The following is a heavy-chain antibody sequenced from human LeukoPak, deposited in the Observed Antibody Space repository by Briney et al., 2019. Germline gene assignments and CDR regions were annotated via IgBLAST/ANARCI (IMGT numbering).Heavy chain of an antibody. CDR1: GGSISSSSYY. V-gene: IGHV4-39*07. Sequence: SETLSLTCTVSGGSISSSSYYWGWIRQPPGKGLEWIGSIYYSGSTYYNPSLKSRVTISVDTSKNQFSLKLSSVTAADTAVYYCARDSGITMIVVVIRGAFDIWRQGTMVTVSS. CDR2: IYYSGST. CDR3: ARDSGITMIVVVIRGAFDI. J-gene: IGHJ3*02. D-gene: IGHD3-22*01.